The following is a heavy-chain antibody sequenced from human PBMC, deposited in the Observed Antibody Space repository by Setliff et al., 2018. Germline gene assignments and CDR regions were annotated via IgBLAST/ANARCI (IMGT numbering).Heavy chain of an antibody. CDR3: AREGYYNFWSGFRDV. CDR2: IYYSGST. V-gene: IGHV4-59*01. Sequence: PSETLSLTCTVSGGSISSYYWSWIRQPPGKGLEWIGYIYYSGSTNYNPSLKSRVTTSVDTSKNQSSLKLSSAADTAVYYCAREGYYNFWSGFRDVWGQGTTVTVS. D-gene: IGHD3-3*01. J-gene: IGHJ6*02. CDR1: GGSISSYY.